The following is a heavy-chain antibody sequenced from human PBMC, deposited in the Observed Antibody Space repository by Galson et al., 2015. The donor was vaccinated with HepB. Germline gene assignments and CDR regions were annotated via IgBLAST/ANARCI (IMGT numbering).Heavy chain of an antibody. CDR3: ARSLAAAGGWFDP. CDR1: GYTFTRYG. J-gene: IGHJ5*02. D-gene: IGHD6-13*01. Sequence: SVKVSCKASGYTFTRYGISWVRQAPGQGLEWMGWISACNGNTNYAQKLQGRVTMTADTSTSTAYMELRSLRSDDTAVYYCARSLAAAGGWFDPWGQGTLVTVSS. V-gene: IGHV1-18*01. CDR2: ISACNGNT.